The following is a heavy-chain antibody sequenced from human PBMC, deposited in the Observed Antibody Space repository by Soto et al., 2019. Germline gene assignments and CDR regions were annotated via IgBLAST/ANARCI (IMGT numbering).Heavy chain of an antibody. CDR1: GGSISSGGYS. V-gene: IGHV4-30-2*01. CDR3: ARVLDSSGYYGAFDI. D-gene: IGHD3-22*01. Sequence: SETLSLTCAVSGGSISSGGYSWSWIRQPPGKGLEWIGYIYHSGSTYYNPSLKSRVTISVDRSKNQFSLKLSSVTAADTAVYYCARVLDSSGYYGAFDIWGQGTMVTVSS. J-gene: IGHJ3*02. CDR2: IYHSGST.